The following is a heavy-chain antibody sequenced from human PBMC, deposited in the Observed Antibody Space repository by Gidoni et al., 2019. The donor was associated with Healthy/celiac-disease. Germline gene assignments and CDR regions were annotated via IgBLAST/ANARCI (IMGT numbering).Heavy chain of an antibody. CDR1: GGSFSGYY. J-gene: IGHJ6*02. Sequence: QVQLQQWGAGLLKPSETLSLTCAVYGGSFSGYYWSWIRQPPGKGLEWIGEINHSGSTNYNPSLKSRVTISVDTSKNQFSLKLSSVTAADTAVYYCARIVVPAGHYYYYYGMDVWGQGTTVTVSS. V-gene: IGHV4-34*01. D-gene: IGHD2-15*01. CDR3: ARIVVPAGHYYYYYGMDV. CDR2: INHSGST.